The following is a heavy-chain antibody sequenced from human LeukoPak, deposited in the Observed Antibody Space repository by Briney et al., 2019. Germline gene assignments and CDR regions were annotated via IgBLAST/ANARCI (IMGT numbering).Heavy chain of an antibody. CDR2: ITGNGAST. CDR3: ARDRSGSYRDAFDI. J-gene: IGHJ3*02. CDR1: GFTFSTTG. V-gene: IGHV3-64*01. Sequence: GGSLRLSCAASGFTFSTTGMTWVRQAPGKGLEFVSAITGNGASTFYANSVKGRFTISRDNSKNTLYLQMGSLRVEDTAVYYCARDRSGSYRDAFDIWGQGTMVTVSS. D-gene: IGHD1-26*01.